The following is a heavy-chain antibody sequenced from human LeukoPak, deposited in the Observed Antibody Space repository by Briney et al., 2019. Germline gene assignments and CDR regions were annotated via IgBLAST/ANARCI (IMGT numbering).Heavy chain of an antibody. Sequence: SETLSLTCTVSGYSISSGYYWGWIRQPPGKGLEWIGSIYHSGSTYYNPSLKSRVTISVDPSKNQFSLKLSSVTAADTAVYYCARDRRGYYYYMDVWGKGTTVTVSS. J-gene: IGHJ6*03. V-gene: IGHV4-38-2*02. CDR1: GYSISSGYY. CDR3: ARDRRGYYYYMDV. D-gene: IGHD2/OR15-2a*01. CDR2: IYHSGST.